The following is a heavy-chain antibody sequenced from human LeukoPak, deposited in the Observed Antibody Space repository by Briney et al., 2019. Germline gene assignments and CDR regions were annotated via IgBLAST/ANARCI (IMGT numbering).Heavy chain of an antibody. Sequence: SETLSLTCTVSGGSISSYYWSWIRQPAGKGLEWIGRIYTSGSTYYNPSLKSRVTISVDTSKNQFSLKLSSVTAADTAVYYCAREGVEYCSSTSCSNWFDPWGQGTLVTVSS. D-gene: IGHD2-2*01. CDR3: AREGVEYCSSTSCSNWFDP. CDR2: IYTSGST. CDR1: GGSISSYY. V-gene: IGHV4-4*07. J-gene: IGHJ5*02.